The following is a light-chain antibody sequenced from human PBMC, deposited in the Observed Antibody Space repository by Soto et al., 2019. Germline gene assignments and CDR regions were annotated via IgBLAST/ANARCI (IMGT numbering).Light chain of an antibody. V-gene: IGKV1-39*01. CDR2: AAS. J-gene: IGKJ2*01. CDR3: QQSYRTPHT. Sequence: DLQMTQSPSSLSASVGGRVTITCRASQSISSYLNWYQQKPGKAPKLLIYAASSLQSGVPSRFSGRGSGTEITLTISRLQPEDFATYYCQQSYRTPHTFCQGTKLEIK. CDR1: QSISSY.